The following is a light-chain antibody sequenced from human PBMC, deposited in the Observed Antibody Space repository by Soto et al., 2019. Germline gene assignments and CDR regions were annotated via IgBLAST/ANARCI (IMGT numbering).Light chain of an antibody. CDR2: GNS. CDR1: SSNIGAGYD. J-gene: IGLJ3*02. Sequence: QSALTQPPSVSGAPGQRVTISCTGSSSNIGAGYDVHWYQPLPGTAPKLLIYGNSNRPSGVPDRFSGSKSGTSASLAITGLQAEDEADYYCQSYDSSLSALVFGGGTKLTVL. V-gene: IGLV1-40*01. CDR3: QSYDSSLSALV.